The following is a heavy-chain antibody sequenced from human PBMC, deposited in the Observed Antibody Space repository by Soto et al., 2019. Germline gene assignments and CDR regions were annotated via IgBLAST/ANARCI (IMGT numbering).Heavy chain of an antibody. Sequence: EVQLVESGGGLVQPGGSLRLSCAGSGFTFSNYWMHWVRQAPGKGLEWVSRIDHDGPTDYADSVRGRFTISRDNAENTRYLQMNSQRPEDTAVYYCVRDSHGDYWGQGTLVTVSS. V-gene: IGHV3-74*01. CDR2: IDHDGPT. J-gene: IGHJ4*02. CDR3: VRDSHGDY. CDR1: GFTFSNYW.